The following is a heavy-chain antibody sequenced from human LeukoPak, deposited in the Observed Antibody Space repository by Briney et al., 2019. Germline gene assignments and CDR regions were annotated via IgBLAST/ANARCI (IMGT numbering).Heavy chain of an antibody. Sequence: PGGSLRLSCAGSGFTFSTYSMNWVRQAPGKGLEWVSSISGSSGSIYYADSEKDRFTISRDNAENSLYLQMNSLRAEDTAVYYCARANPPGISFFDYWGQGALVTVSS. J-gene: IGHJ4*02. CDR2: ISGSSGSI. D-gene: IGHD3-16*02. V-gene: IGHV3-21*06. CDR3: ARANPPGISFFDY. CDR1: GFTFSTYS.